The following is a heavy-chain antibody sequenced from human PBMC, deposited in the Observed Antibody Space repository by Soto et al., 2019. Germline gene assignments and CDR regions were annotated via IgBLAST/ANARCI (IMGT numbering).Heavy chain of an antibody. J-gene: IGHJ4*02. Sequence: GGSLRLSCAASGFTCSRYWMHWVRQVPGKGLVWVSRINNDGSTTNYADSVKGRFTISRDNAKNTLFLQMNSLSAEDTAVYYCARDNWGSMPDYWGQGTLVTVSS. D-gene: IGHD7-27*01. CDR1: GFTCSRYW. CDR2: INNDGSTT. CDR3: ARDNWGSMPDY. V-gene: IGHV3-74*01.